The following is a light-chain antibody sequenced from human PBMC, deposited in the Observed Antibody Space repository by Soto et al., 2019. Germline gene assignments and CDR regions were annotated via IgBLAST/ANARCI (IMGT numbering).Light chain of an antibody. CDR1: QNIYSN. V-gene: IGKV3-15*01. J-gene: IGKJ1*01. CDR3: LQYHNLWA. CDR2: RAS. Sequence: IVMTQSPATLSVSPGERVTLSCRASQNIYSNIAWYQQSPGQAPRLLIYRASTRATGVPARFSGSGSGTDFTLTISSLQSEDFTVYSCLQYHNLWAFGQGTKV.